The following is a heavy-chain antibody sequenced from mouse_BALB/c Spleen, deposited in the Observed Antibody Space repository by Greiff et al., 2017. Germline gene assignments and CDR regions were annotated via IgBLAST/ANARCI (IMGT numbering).Heavy chain of an antibody. CDR1: GYTFTSYT. V-gene: IGHV1-4*01. D-gene: IGHD1-1*01. CDR3: ARSPITTVVATNYFDY. J-gene: IGHJ2*01. Sequence: QVQLQQSGAELARPGASVKMSCKASGYTFTSYTMHWVKQRPGQGLEWIGYINPSSGYTNYNQKFKDKATLTADKSSSTAYMQLSSLTSEDSAVYYCARSPITTVVATNYFDYWGQGTTLTVSS. CDR2: INPSSGYT.